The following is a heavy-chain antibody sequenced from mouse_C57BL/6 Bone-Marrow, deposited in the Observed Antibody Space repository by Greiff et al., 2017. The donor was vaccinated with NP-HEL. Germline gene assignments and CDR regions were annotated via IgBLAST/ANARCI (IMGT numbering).Heavy chain of an antibody. D-gene: IGHD2-4*01. CDR1: GFTFSSYG. CDR3: ASPYDYDVAWFAY. Sequence: EVHLVESGGDLVKPGGSLKLSCAASGFTFSSYGMSWVRQTPDKRLEWVATISSGGSYTYYPDSVKGRFTISRENAKNTLYLQMSSLKSEDTAMYYCASPYDYDVAWFAYWGQGTLVTVSA. V-gene: IGHV5-6*01. CDR2: ISSGGSYT. J-gene: IGHJ3*01.